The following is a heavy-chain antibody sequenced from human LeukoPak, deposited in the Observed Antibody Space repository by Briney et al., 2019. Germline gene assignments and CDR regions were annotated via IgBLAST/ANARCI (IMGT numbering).Heavy chain of an antibody. V-gene: IGHV4-59*08. J-gene: IGHJ3*02. CDR2: IYYSGST. CDR1: GGSISSYS. D-gene: IGHD5-24*01. CDR3: ARQGPDGYTYDAFDI. Sequence: SETLSLTCSVSGGSISSYSWSWIRQPPGKGLEWLGYIYYSGSTKYNSSLKSRVTISADTSKNQFSLKLSSVTAADTAVYYCARQGPDGYTYDAFDIWGQGTMVTVSP.